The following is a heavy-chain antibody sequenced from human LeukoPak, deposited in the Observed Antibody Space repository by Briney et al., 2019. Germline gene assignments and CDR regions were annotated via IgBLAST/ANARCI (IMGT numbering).Heavy chain of an antibody. CDR2: IKQDGGEK. CDR1: GLTFSSYW. D-gene: IGHD3-3*01. Sequence: PGGSLRLSCAASGLTFSSYWMSWVRQAPGKGPEWVANIKQDGGEKYYVGPVKGRFTISRDNAKNSLYLQMNSLRAEDTAVYYCARDAFSRISVFGVVSDAFDIWGQGTMVTVSS. J-gene: IGHJ3*02. V-gene: IGHV3-7*01. CDR3: ARDAFSRISVFGVVSDAFDI.